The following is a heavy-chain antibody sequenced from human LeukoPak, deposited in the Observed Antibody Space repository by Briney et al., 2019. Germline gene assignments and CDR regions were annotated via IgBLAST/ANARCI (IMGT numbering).Heavy chain of an antibody. CDR2: INPNSGGT. CDR3: ATINYYDSSGYYYESIIFDY. D-gene: IGHD3-22*01. Sequence: ASVKVSCKASGYTFTGYYMHWVRQAPGQGLEWMGWINPNSGGTNYAQKFQGRVTMTRDTSISTAYMELSRLRSDDTAVYYCATINYYDSSGYYYESIIFDYWGQGTLVTVSS. J-gene: IGHJ4*02. CDR1: GYTFTGYY. V-gene: IGHV1-2*02.